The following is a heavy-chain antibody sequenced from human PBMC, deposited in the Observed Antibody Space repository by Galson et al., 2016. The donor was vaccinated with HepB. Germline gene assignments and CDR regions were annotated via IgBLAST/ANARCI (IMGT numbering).Heavy chain of an antibody. V-gene: IGHV3-23*01. CDR3: ARQRGGLGAGNYGLDV. Sequence: SLRLSCAASGFTFSDYAMTWVRQAPGKGLEWVSPISGTGGSTFYAVSVKGRFTVSRDNSKNTLYLQMDSLRAEDTAVYYCARQRGGLGAGNYGLDVWGQGTTVIVS. CDR1: GFTFSDYA. CDR2: ISGTGGST. J-gene: IGHJ6*02. D-gene: IGHD3-10*01.